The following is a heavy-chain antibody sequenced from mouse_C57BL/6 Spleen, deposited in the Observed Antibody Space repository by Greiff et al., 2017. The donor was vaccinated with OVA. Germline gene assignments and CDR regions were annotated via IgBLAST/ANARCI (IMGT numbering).Heavy chain of an antibody. V-gene: IGHV5-2*01. J-gene: IGHJ4*01. D-gene: IGHD1-1*01. CDR1: EYEFPSHD. CDR3: ARHGFTTVVDYYAMDY. Sequence: EVKLMESGGGLVQPGESLKLSCESNEYEFPSHDMSWVRKTPEKRLELVAAINSDGGSTYYPDTMERRFIISRDNTKKTLYLQMSSLRSEDTALYYCARHGFTTVVDYYAMDYWGQGTSVTVSS. CDR2: INSDGGST.